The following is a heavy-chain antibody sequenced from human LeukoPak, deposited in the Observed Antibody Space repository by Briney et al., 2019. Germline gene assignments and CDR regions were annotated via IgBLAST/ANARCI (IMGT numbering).Heavy chain of an antibody. Sequence: SVKVSCKASGGTFSSYAISWVRQAPGQGLEWMGGIIPIFGTANYAQKFQGRVTITTDESTSTAYMELSSLRSEDTAVYYCASGLSRYCTNGVCPHYFDYWGQGTLVTVSS. CDR2: IIPIFGTA. V-gene: IGHV1-69*05. J-gene: IGHJ4*02. CDR3: ASGLSRYCTNGVCPHYFDY. CDR1: GGTFSSYA. D-gene: IGHD2-8*01.